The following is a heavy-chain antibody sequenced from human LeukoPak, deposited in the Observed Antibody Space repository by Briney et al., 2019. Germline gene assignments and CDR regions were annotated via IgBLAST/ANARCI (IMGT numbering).Heavy chain of an antibody. D-gene: IGHD3-16*01. CDR3: ARLLIYTPSFDY. CDR1: GGSISSGNYY. V-gene: IGHV4-61*02. J-gene: IGHJ4*02. Sequence: SETLSLTCTVSGGSISSGNYYWSWIRQPAGKGLEWIGRVYTYGNTNYNPSLKSRVTISIDTSRNQFSLKLSSVTAADTAVYYCARLLIYTPSFDYWSQGTLVTVS. CDR2: VYTYGNT.